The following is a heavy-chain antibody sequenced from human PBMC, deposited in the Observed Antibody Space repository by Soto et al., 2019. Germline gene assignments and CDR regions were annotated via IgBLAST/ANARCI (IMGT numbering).Heavy chain of an antibody. V-gene: IGHV3-23*01. CDR1: GFTFSNYA. CDR2: IGIRETAT. CDR3: AKDSQPWSLAYFDF. Sequence: EEQLLESGGGLVQPGGSLRLSCAASGFTFSNYAMIWVRQAPGKGLEYVSAIGIRETATYYADSVKGRFTVSRDNSRDTLYLEMSRLRAEDTALYICAKDSQPWSLAYFDFWGQGTLVTVSS. J-gene: IGHJ4*02. D-gene: IGHD5-18*01.